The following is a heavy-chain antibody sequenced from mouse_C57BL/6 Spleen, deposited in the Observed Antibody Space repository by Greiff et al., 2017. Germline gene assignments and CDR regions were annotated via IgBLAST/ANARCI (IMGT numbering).Heavy chain of an antibody. CDR3: ASPFTIYAMDY. V-gene: IGHV1-76*01. CDR2: IYPGSGNT. J-gene: IGHJ4*01. Sequence: QVQLKQSGAELVRPGASVKLSCKASGYTFTDYYINWVKQRPGQGLEWIARIYPGSGNTYYNEKFKGKATLTAEKSSSTAYMQLSSLTSEDSAVYFCASPFTIYAMDYWGQGTSVTVSS. CDR1: GYTFTDYY. D-gene: IGHD2-12*01.